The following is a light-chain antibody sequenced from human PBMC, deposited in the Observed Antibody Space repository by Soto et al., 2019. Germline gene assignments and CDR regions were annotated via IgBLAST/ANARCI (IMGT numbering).Light chain of an antibody. V-gene: IGKV3-15*01. CDR3: QQYNDWPLT. CDR2: GVS. CDR1: QRVSSN. Sequence: EIVMTQSPVTLSVSPGERATLSCRASQRVSSNLAWYQQKPGQAPRLLIYGVSTRATGIPARFSGSGSGTEFTLTISSLQSEDLAVYYCQQYNDWPLTFGGGTKVEIK. J-gene: IGKJ4*01.